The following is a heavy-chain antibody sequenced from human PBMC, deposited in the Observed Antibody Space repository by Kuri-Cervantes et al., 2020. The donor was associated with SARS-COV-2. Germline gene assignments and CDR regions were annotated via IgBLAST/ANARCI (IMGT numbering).Heavy chain of an antibody. CDR3: ARVSKAARPSAWFDP. J-gene: IGHJ5*02. Sequence: SETLSLTCTVSGGSFSSSSYYWGWIRQPPGKGLEWIGSIYYSGSTYYNPSLKSRVTISVDTSKNQFSLKLSSVTAADTAVYYCARVSKAARPSAWFDPWGQGTLVTVSS. CDR1: GGSFSSSSYY. D-gene: IGHD6-6*01. CDR2: IYYSGST. V-gene: IGHV4-39*07.